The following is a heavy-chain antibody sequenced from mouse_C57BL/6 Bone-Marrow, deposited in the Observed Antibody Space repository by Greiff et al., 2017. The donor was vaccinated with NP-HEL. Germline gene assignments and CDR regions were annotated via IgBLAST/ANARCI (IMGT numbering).Heavy chain of an antibody. CDR3: TTGTVVEGFAY. D-gene: IGHD1-1*01. CDR1: GFNIKDDY. V-gene: IGHV14-4*01. J-gene: IGHJ3*01. CDR2: IDPENGGT. Sequence: EVQRVESGAELVRPGASVKLSCTASGFNIKDDYMHWAKQRPEQGLEWIGWIDPENGGTEYASKFQGKATITADTSTNTAYLLLSSLTSEDTAVYYCTTGTVVEGFAYWGQGTLVTVSA.